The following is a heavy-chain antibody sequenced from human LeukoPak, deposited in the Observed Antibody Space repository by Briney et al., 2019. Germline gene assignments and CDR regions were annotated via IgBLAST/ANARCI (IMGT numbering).Heavy chain of an antibody. D-gene: IGHD4-23*01. Sequence: PSETLSLTCAVYGGSFSGYYWSWIRQPPGKGLEWIGEINHSGSTNYNPSLKSRVTISVDTSKNQFSLKLSSVTAADTAVYYCARVVIRGNWFDPWGQGTLVTVSS. J-gene: IGHJ5*02. V-gene: IGHV4-34*01. CDR2: INHSGST. CDR3: ARVVIRGNWFDP. CDR1: GGSFSGYY.